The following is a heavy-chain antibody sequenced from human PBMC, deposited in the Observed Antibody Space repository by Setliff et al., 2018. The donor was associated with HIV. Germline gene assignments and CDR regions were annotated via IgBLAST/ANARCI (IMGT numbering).Heavy chain of an antibody. V-gene: IGHV4-59*11. CDR2: IYGSGTT. J-gene: IGHJ4*02. CDR3: ARFEVTPVTTRDS. CDR1: GASMTSHY. Sequence: SETLSLTCSVAGASMTSHYLTWIRQPRGMGLEWIGNIYGSGTTKYNPSLRSRVTISVDKSTNQFSLKMKSVTAADSAVYYCARFEVTPVTTRDSWGQGTLVTVSS. D-gene: IGHD4-17*01.